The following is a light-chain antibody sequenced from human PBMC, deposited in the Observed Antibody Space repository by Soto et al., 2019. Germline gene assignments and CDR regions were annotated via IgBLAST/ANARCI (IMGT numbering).Light chain of an antibody. CDR2: GAS. V-gene: IGKV1-5*01. J-gene: IGKJ1*01. Sequence: DIQLTQSPRTLSASVGDRVTITCRASQSIRYYLAWYQQMPGKAPKLLIYGASGLQSGVPSRFSGSGSGTDFTLTISSLQPDDFATYFCQHHNSYSQTFGQGTKV. CDR1: QSIRYY. CDR3: QHHNSYSQT.